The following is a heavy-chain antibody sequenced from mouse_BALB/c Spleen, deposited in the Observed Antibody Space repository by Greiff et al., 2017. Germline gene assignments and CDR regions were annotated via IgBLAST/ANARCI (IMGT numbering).Heavy chain of an antibody. J-gene: IGHJ4*01. D-gene: IGHD1-2*01. V-gene: IGHV14-1*02. CDR1: GFNIKDYY. Sequence: VQLQQSGAELVRPGASVKLSCKASGFNIKDYYMHWVKQRPEQGLEWIGWIDPENGNTIYDPKFQGKASITADTSSNTAYLQLSSLTSEDTAVYYCAPTTTEAMDYWGQGTSVTVSA. CDR3: APTTTEAMDY. CDR2: IDPENGNT.